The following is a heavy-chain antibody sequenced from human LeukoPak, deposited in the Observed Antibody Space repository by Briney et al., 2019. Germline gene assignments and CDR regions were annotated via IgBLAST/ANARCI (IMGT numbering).Heavy chain of an antibody. D-gene: IGHD2-15*01. V-gene: IGHV3-30*18. CDR1: GFTFSTYG. J-gene: IGHJ4*02. CDR3: AKRPCRGGRCYSVLDY. Sequence: GGSLRLSCAASGFTFSTYGMHWVRQAPGKGLEWVAAISYEGSDKYYADSVKGRFTISRDNSKNTLFLQMNSLRAEDTAVYYCAKRPCRGGRCYSVLDYWGQGTLVTVSS. CDR2: ISYEGSDK.